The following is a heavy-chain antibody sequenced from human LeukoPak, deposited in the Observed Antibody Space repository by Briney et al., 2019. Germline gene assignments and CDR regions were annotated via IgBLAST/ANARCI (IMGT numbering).Heavy chain of an antibody. Sequence: KPSETLSLTCTVSGYSISSGYFWGWIRQPPVKGLEWIGSIYYSGSTYYNPSLKSRVTISVDTSKNQFSLKLRSVTAADTAVYYCARFNSGSYQHYFDYWGQGTLVTVSS. CDR2: IYYSGST. J-gene: IGHJ4*02. CDR3: ARFNSGSYQHYFDY. D-gene: IGHD1-26*01. V-gene: IGHV4-38-2*02. CDR1: GYSISSGYF.